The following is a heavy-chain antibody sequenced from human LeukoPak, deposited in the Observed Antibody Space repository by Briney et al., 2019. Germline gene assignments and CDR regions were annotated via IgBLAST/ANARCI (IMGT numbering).Heavy chain of an antibody. V-gene: IGHV3-30*02. J-gene: IGHJ4*02. CDR3: VKARSPLDTISFDY. CDR1: GFTFSSYG. D-gene: IGHD3-9*01. Sequence: GGSLRLSCAASGFTFSSYGMHWVRQAPGKGLEWVAFIRYDGSNKYYADSVKGRLTISRDNSKNTLYLQMNSLRAEDTAVYYCVKARSPLDTISFDYWGQGTLATVSS. CDR2: IRYDGSNK.